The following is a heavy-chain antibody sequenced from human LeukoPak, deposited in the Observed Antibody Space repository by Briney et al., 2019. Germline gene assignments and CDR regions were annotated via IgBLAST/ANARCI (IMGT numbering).Heavy chain of an antibody. Sequence: GASVKVSCKVSGYTLTELSMHWVRQAPGKGLEWMGGFDPEDGETIYAQKFQGRDTMTEDTSTDTAYMELSSLRSEDTAVYYCATVRGPLYSSSWWYEWGQGTLVAVSS. CDR3: ATVRGPLYSSSWWYE. D-gene: IGHD6-13*01. J-gene: IGHJ4*02. CDR2: FDPEDGET. V-gene: IGHV1-24*01. CDR1: GYTLTELS.